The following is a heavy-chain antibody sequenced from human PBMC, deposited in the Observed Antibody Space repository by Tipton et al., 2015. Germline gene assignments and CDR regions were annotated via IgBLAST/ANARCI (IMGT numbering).Heavy chain of an antibody. Sequence: LRLSCTVSGGSISSYYWSWIRQPPGKGLEWIGYIYYTGNTNYHASLRSRVTISLDTSKKQFSLMLTSVTAADTAVYYCACQDYDILTRDYQTVDYWGQGTLVTVSS. CDR3: ACQDYDILTRDYQTVDY. D-gene: IGHD3-9*01. CDR1: GGSISSYY. J-gene: IGHJ4*02. V-gene: IGHV4-59*08. CDR2: IYYTGNT.